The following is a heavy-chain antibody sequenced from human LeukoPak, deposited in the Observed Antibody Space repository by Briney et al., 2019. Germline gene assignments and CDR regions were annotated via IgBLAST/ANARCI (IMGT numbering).Heavy chain of an antibody. CDR1: GFTFSNYW. CDR2: ISGSGGST. CDR3: AKDRIAVAGSIFDY. D-gene: IGHD6-19*01. J-gene: IGHJ4*02. Sequence: PGGSLRLSCAASGFTFSNYWMSWVRQAPGKGLEWVSAISGSGGSTYYADSVKGRFTISRDNSKNTPYLQMNSLRAEDTAVYYCAKDRIAVAGSIFDYWGQGTLVTVSS. V-gene: IGHV3-23*01.